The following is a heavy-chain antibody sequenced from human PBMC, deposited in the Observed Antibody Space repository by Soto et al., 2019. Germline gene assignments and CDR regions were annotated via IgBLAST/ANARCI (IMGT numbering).Heavy chain of an antibody. CDR3: ARQQLVEVGGFDP. D-gene: IGHD6-6*01. J-gene: IGHJ5*02. Sequence: GESLKISCKGSGYSFTSYWIGWVRQMPGKGLEWMGIIYPGDSYTRYSPPFQGQVPISADKSISTAYLQWSSLKASDTAMYYCARQQLVEVGGFDPWGQGTLVTVSS. CDR2: IYPGDSYT. CDR1: GYSFTSYW. V-gene: IGHV5-51*01.